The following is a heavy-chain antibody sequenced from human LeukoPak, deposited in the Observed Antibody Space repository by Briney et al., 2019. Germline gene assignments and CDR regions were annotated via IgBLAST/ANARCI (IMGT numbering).Heavy chain of an antibody. CDR3: ARAGPAFGVVINWFDP. Sequence: SETQSLTCTVSGGSISSGSYYWSWIRQSAGKGLEWIGRIYTSGSTNYNPSLKSRVTISVDTSKSQFSLKLSSVTAADTAVYYCARAGPAFGVVINWFDPWGQGTLVTVSS. CDR1: GGSISSGSYY. D-gene: IGHD3-3*01. J-gene: IGHJ5*02. V-gene: IGHV4-61*02. CDR2: IYTSGST.